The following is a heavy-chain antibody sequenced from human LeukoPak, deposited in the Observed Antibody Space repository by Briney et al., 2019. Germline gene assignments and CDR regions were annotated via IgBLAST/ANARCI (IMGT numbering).Heavy chain of an antibody. V-gene: IGHV4-59*11. CDR2: ISYSGST. J-gene: IGHJ5*02. CDR1: GASISSHY. CDR3: ARQRGIIGTLDWFDP. D-gene: IGHD1-7*01. Sequence: SETLSLTCTVSGASISSHYWSWIRQPPGKGLEWIAYISYSGSTNYNPSLKSRVTISVDTSKNQFSLKMISVTAADTAVYYCARQRGIIGTLDWFDPWGQGTLVTVSS.